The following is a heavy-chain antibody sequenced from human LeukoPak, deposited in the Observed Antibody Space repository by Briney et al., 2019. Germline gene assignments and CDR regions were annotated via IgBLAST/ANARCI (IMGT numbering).Heavy chain of an antibody. J-gene: IGHJ4*02. CDR2: IYYSGST. Sequence: PSETLSLTCTVSGGSISSSSYNWGWIRQPPGKGLEWIGNIYYSGSTYYNPSLKSRVTISVDTSKNQFSLKLSSVTAADTAVYYCARLYTEYFDYWGQGTLVTVSS. V-gene: IGHV4-39*01. D-gene: IGHD3-16*01. CDR3: ARLYTEYFDY. CDR1: GGSISSSSYN.